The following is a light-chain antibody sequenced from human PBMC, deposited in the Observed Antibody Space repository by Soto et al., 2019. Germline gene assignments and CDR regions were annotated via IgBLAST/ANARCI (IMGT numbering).Light chain of an antibody. Sequence: DIVMTQSPDSLAVSLGERATINCKSSQSVLYSSNNKNYLAWYQQKPGQPPKLLIYWASTRGSGVPDRVSGSGSGTDFTLTISSQHAEDVAVYYCQQYYSAPRTFGQGTKVDIK. CDR3: QQYYSAPRT. V-gene: IGKV4-1*01. CDR2: WAS. J-gene: IGKJ1*01. CDR1: QSVLYSSNNKNY.